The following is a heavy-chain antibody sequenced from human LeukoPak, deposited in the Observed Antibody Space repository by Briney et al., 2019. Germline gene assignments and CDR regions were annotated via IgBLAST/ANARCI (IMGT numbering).Heavy chain of an antibody. J-gene: IGHJ4*02. V-gene: IGHV3-23*01. CDR3: ARFTGGNFDS. D-gene: IGHD1-14*01. Sequence: PGGSLRLSCAASGFTFSSYAMSWVRQAPGKGLEWVSAISGSGGSTHYADSVKGRFTISRDNSKNTLYLQMNSLRAEDTAVYYCARFTGGNFDSWGQGTLVTVSS. CDR2: ISGSGGST. CDR1: GFTFSSYA.